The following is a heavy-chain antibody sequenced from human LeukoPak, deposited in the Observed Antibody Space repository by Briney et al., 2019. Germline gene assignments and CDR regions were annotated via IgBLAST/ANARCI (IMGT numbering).Heavy chain of an antibody. CDR1: GGSFSGYF. D-gene: IGHD1-14*01. CDR2: INHSGST. V-gene: IGHV4-34*01. CDR3: ASETGDY. J-gene: IGHJ4*02. Sequence: PSETLSLTCAVYGGSFSGYFWSWIRQPPGKGLEWIGEINHSGSTNYNPSLKSRVTISVDTSKNQFSLKLSSVTAADTAVYYCASETGDYWGQGTLVTVSS.